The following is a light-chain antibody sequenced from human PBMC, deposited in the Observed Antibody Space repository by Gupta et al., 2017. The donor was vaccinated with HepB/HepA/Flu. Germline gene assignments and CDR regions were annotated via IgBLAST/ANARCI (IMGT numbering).Light chain of an antibody. J-gene: IGKJ1*01. CDR3: QQYNKWPPWT. V-gene: IGKV3-15*01. Sequence: EVVLTQSPATLSVSPGERATLSCRASQSIGNNLAWYQQKPGQPPRLLIYGAFTRASGVPARFSGYGSGTEFTLTISSLQSEDFAVYYCQQYNKWPPWTFGRGSRVDFK. CDR1: QSIGNN. CDR2: GAF.